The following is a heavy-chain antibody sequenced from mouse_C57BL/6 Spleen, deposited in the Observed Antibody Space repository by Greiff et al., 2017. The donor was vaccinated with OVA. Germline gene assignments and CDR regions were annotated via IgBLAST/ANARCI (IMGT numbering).Heavy chain of an antibody. CDR2: IYPGSGNT. CDR1: GYTFTDYY. Sequence: VQLQQSGAELVRPGASVKLSCKASGYTFTDYYINWVKQRPGQGLEWIARIYPGSGNTYYNEKFKGKATLTAEKSSSTAYMQLSSLTSEDSAVYFCARSRWTTVVAHYYAMDYWGQGTSVTVSS. V-gene: IGHV1-76*01. D-gene: IGHD1-1*01. CDR3: ARSRWTTVVAHYYAMDY. J-gene: IGHJ4*01.